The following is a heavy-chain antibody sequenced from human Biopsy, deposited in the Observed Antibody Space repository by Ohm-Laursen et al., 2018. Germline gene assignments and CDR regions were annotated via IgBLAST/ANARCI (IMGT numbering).Heavy chain of an antibody. CDR2: IYYSGMT. CDR1: GDSVTKYY. J-gene: IGHJ6*02. V-gene: IGHV4-59*02. CDR3: ARDSGILNYGNFKYYHYYGMDV. Sequence: GTLSLTCTVSGDSVTKYYWSWIRQPPGKGLEWIGHIYYSGMTNYNPSLQSRVSISVDTSRNQVSLTLSSVTAADTAVYYCARDSGILNYGNFKYYHYYGMDVWGQGTKVTVSS. D-gene: IGHD4-11*01.